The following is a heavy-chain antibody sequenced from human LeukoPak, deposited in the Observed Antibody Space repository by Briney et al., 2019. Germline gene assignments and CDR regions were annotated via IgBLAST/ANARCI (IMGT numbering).Heavy chain of an antibody. D-gene: IGHD2-15*01. CDR2: IIPILGIA. CDR3: ARSSSGGRFDY. J-gene: IGHJ4*02. Sequence: GASVKVSCKASGATFTSYAISWVRQAPGQGLEWMGRIIPILGIANYAQKFQGRVTITADKSTSTAYMELSSLRSEDTAVYYCARSSSGGRFDYWGQGTLVAVCS. CDR1: GATFTSYA. V-gene: IGHV1-69*04.